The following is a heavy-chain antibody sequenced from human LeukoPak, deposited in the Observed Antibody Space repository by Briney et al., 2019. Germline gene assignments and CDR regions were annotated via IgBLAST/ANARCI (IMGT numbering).Heavy chain of an antibody. CDR2: INHSGST. Sequence: PSETLSLTCAVYGGSFSGYYWSWIRQPPGKGLEWIGEINHSGSTNYNPSLKSRVTISVDTSKNQFSLKLSSVTAADTAVYYCARGPVGGSSGWHGPFDYWGQGTLVTVSS. CDR1: GGSFSGYY. J-gene: IGHJ4*02. V-gene: IGHV4-34*01. D-gene: IGHD6-19*01. CDR3: ARGPVGGSSGWHGPFDY.